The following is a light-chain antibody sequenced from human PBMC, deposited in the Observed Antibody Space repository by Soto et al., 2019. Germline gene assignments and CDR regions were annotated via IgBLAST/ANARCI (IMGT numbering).Light chain of an antibody. CDR1: NIGSKS. V-gene: IGLV3-21*04. Sequence: SYELTQPPSVSVAPRKTARITCGGNNIGSKSVHWYQQKPGQAPVLVIYYDSGRPSGIPERFSGSNSGNTATLSISRVEAGDEADYYCQVWDTSSNHVVFGGGTKVTVL. CDR2: YDS. CDR3: QVWDTSSNHVV. J-gene: IGLJ2*01.